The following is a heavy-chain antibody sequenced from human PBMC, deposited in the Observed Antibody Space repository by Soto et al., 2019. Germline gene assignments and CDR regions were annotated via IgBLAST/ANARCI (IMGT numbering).Heavy chain of an antibody. Sequence: QVQLVQSGAEVKNPGASVKVSCKASGYTFTSYGIGWARQAPGQGLEWMGWINTYNANTNYAQNVQGRVTLTTDTSTSTAYMELRSLRSNDTAIYYCAMVDVYVTPSPQDVWGQGTTVIVSS. D-gene: IGHD3-16*01. J-gene: IGHJ6*02. CDR2: INTYNANT. V-gene: IGHV1-18*01. CDR1: GYTFTSYG. CDR3: AMVDVYVTPSPQDV.